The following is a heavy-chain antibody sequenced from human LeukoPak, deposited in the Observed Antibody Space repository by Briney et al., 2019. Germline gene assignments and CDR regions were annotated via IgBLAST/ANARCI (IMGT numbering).Heavy chain of an antibody. J-gene: IGHJ4*02. CDR1: GYIFTHYW. D-gene: IGHD6-19*01. Sequence: GESLKISCQVSGYIFTHYWIGWVRQMPGNGLESMGIIYPADSDTTYSPSFQGQVTISADKSISTVYLQWSSLKASDTAMYYCARRIGSGWYDYWGQGTLVIVSS. CDR3: ARRIGSGWYDY. V-gene: IGHV5-51*01. CDR2: IYPADSDT.